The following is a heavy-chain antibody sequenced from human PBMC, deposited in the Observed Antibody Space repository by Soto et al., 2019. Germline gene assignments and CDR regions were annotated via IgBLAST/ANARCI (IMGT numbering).Heavy chain of an antibody. CDR2: ISSSSSYI. CDR3: ARVSYYYDSSGPVAFDI. Sequence: SGGSLRLSCAASGFTFSSYSMNWVRQAPGKGLEWVSSISSSSSYIYYADSVKGRFTISRDNAKNSLYLQMNSLRAEDTAVYYCARVSYYYDSSGPVAFDIWGQGTMVTVSS. J-gene: IGHJ3*02. V-gene: IGHV3-21*01. D-gene: IGHD3-22*01. CDR1: GFTFSSYS.